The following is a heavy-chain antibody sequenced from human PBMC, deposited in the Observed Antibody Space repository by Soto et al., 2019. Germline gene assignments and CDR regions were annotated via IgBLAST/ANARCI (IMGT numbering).Heavy chain of an antibody. CDR1: GGSFSGYY. D-gene: IGHD1-1*01. J-gene: IGHJ6*02. V-gene: IGHV4-34*01. Sequence: SETLSLTCAVYGGSFSGYYWSWIRQPPGKGLEWIGEINHSGSTNYNPSLKNRVTISVDTSKNQFSLKLSSVTAADTAVYYCAREMWYNDIYGMDVWGQGTTVTVSS. CDR3: AREMWYNDIYGMDV. CDR2: INHSGST.